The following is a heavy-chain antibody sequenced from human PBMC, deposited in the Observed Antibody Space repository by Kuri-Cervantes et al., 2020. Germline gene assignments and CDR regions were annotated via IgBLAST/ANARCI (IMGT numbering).Heavy chain of an antibody. Sequence: ASVKVSCKASGYTFTSYDINWVRQATGQGLEWMGWMNPNSGNTGYAQKFQGRVTMTRNTSISTAYMELSSLRSEDTAVYYCARVLRYFDYWFDPWGQGTLVTVSS. D-gene: IGHD3-9*01. J-gene: IGHJ5*02. CDR1: GYTFTSYD. CDR2: MNPNSGNT. V-gene: IGHV1-8*01. CDR3: ARVLRYFDYWFDP.